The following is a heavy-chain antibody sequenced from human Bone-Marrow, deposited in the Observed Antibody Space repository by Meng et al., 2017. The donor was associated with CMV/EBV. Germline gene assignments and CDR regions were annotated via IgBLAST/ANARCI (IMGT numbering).Heavy chain of an antibody. V-gene: IGHV4-4*07. CDR3: AREVYDFWSGYYPDY. J-gene: IGHJ4*02. Sequence: VSGGSIGSYYWSWIRQPAGKGLEWIGRIYTSGSTNYNPSLKSRVTMSVDTSKNQFSLKLSSVTAADTAVYYCAREVYDFWSGYYPDYWGQGTLVTVSS. CDR1: GGSIGSYY. CDR2: IYTSGST. D-gene: IGHD3-3*01.